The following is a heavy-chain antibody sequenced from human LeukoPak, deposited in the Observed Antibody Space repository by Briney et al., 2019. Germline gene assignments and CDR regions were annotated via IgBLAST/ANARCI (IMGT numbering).Heavy chain of an antibody. J-gene: IGHJ4*02. CDR3: ARGLGEQQLVY. CDR1: GASISSYY. Sequence: PSETLSLTCTVSGASISSYYWSWIRQPPGKGLEWIGHIFYTGSSNYNPSLKSRVTISLSRPNNQFSLRLTSVTAADTAVYYCARGLGEQQLVYWGQGTLVTVSS. V-gene: IGHV4-59*01. D-gene: IGHD6-13*01. CDR2: IFYTGSS.